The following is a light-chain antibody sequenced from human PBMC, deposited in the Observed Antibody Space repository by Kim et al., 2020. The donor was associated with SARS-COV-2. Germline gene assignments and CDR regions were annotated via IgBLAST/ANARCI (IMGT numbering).Light chain of an antibody. CDR2: GNN. CDR3: QSYDSGLSAWV. V-gene: IGLV1-40*03. J-gene: IGLJ3*02. Sequence: QRVSISCTGSNSNIGTGSDVHWYRQLPGTAPKLLIYGNNNRPSGVPDRFSGSRSGASASLAITGLQTEDEADYYCQSYDSGLSAWVFGGGTKLTVL. CDR1: NSNIGTGSD.